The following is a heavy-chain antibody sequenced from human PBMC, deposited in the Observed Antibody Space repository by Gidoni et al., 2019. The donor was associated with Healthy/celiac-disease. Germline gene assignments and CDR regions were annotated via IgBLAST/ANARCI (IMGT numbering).Heavy chain of an antibody. CDR2: INPSGGST. Sequence: QVQLVQSGAEVKKPGASVKVSCQASGYTFTSYYIHWVRQAPGQGLEWMGIINPSGGSTSYAQKFQGRVTMTRDTSTSTVYMELSSLRSEDTAVYYCARDVIYGDYADWGQGTLVTVSS. CDR3: ARDVIYGDYAD. CDR1: GYTFTSYY. J-gene: IGHJ4*02. D-gene: IGHD4-17*01. V-gene: IGHV1-46*01.